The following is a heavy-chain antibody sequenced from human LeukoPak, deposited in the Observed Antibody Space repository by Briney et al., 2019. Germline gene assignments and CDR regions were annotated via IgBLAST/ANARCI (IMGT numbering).Heavy chain of an antibody. CDR2: IYYSGST. J-gene: IGHJ6*03. CDR1: GGSISSYY. V-gene: IGHV4-59*12. CDR3: ARDEYYDFWSGYQGAYYYYMDV. D-gene: IGHD3-3*01. Sequence: SETLSLTCTVSGGSISSYYWSWIRQPPGKGLEWIGYIYYSGSTNYNPSLKSRVTISVDTSKNQFSLKLSSVTAADTAVYYCARDEYYDFWSGYQGAYYYYMDVWGKGTTVTVSS.